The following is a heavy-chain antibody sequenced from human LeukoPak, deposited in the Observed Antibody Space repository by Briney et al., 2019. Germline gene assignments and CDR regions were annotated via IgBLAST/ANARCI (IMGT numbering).Heavy chain of an antibody. V-gene: IGHV4-34*01. CDR1: GGSFSGYY. J-gene: IGHJ5*02. D-gene: IGHD2-2*01. CDR2: INHSGST. Sequence: SETLSLTCAVYGGSFSGYYWSWIRQPPGKGLEWIGEINHSGSTNYNPSLKSRVTISVDTSKNQFSLKLSSVTAADTAVYYCASLVVPAAVNWFDPWGQGTLVTVSS. CDR3: ASLVVPAAVNWFDP.